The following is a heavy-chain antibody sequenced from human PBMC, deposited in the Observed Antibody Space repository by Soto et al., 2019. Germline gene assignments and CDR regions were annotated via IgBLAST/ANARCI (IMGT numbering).Heavy chain of an antibody. CDR3: TTAGAAAGTWQIDYYYGMDV. Sequence: VPCTVAGVKCRTPGGSRIRKKQGKGLEWVGRIKSKTDGGTTDYAAPVKGRFTISRDDSKNTLYLQMNSLKTEDTAVYYCTTAGAAAGTWQIDYYYGMDVWGQGTTVTVSS. CDR1: GVKCRTPG. D-gene: IGHD6-13*01. CDR2: IKSKTDGGTT. V-gene: IGHV3-15*01. J-gene: IGHJ6*02.